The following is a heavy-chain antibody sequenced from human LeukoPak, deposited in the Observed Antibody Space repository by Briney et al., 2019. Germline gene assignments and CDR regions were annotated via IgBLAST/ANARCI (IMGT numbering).Heavy chain of an antibody. CDR1: GFTFSSYA. CDR2: ISYDGSNK. Sequence: PGGSLRLSCAASGFTFSSYAMSWVRQAPGKGLEWVAVISYDGSNKYYADSVKGRFTISRDNSKNTLYLQMNSLRAEDTAVYYCAKGLTAMVDPSFDYWGQGTLVTVSS. V-gene: IGHV3-30*18. J-gene: IGHJ4*02. CDR3: AKGLTAMVDPSFDY. D-gene: IGHD5-18*01.